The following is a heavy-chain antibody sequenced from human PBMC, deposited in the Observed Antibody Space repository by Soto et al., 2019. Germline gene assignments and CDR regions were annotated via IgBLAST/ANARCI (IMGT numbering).Heavy chain of an antibody. Sequence: EVQLVESGGGLVQPGGSLRLSCETSGFTFSGYWMHWVRQAPGKGLVWVSRSNRDGRSRDYADSVKGRFTICRANAKNTLYLQMNSLRAEDTAIYYCARDWLGSCSGGKCFPTLESWGQGTLVTVSS. CDR3: ARDWLGSCSGGKCFPTLES. CDR1: GFTFSGYW. V-gene: IGHV3-74*01. D-gene: IGHD2-15*01. J-gene: IGHJ4*02. CDR2: SNRDGRSR.